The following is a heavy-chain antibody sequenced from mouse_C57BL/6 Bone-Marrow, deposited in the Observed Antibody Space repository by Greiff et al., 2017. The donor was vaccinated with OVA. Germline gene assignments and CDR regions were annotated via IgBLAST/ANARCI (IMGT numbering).Heavy chain of an antibody. D-gene: IGHD1-1*01. CDR2: IDPNSGGT. CDR3: AREDTVVATDFDY. J-gene: IGHJ2*01. Sequence: VKLQQPGAELVKPGASVKLSRKASGYTFTSYWMHWVKQRPGRGLEWIGRIDPNSGGTKYNEKFKSKATLTVDKPSSTAYMQLSSLTSEDSAVYYCAREDTVVATDFDYWGQGSTLTVSS. V-gene: IGHV1-62-3*01. CDR1: GYTFTSYW.